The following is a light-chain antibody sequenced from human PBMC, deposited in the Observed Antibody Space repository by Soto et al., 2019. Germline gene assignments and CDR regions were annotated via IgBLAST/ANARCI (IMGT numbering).Light chain of an antibody. CDR1: QSVSSSY. CDR2: RAS. Sequence: EIVLTQSPGTLSLSLGERATLSCRASQSVSSSYLAWYQQKPGQAPKVLIYRASSRATGIPDRFSGSGSGTDFTLTISRLEPEDFAVYYCQQYGSSPWTFGQGTKVDIK. J-gene: IGKJ1*01. V-gene: IGKV3-20*01. CDR3: QQYGSSPWT.